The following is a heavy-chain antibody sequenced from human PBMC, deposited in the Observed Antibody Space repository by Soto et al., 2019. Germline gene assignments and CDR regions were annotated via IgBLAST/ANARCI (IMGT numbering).Heavy chain of an antibody. J-gene: IGHJ4*01. V-gene: IGHV1-18*01. CDR1: GYSFTTYG. D-gene: IGHD1-1*01. CDR2: ISPYNGKT. Sequence: ASVKVSCKASGYSFTTYGIFWVRQAPGQGLEWMGWISPYNGKTNYAQNLQGRVSMTTDTSTTTAYMELRSLRSDDTXXYXXXRPYERSQSXPFXYWGXXXXXXVS. CDR3: XRPYERSQSXPFXY.